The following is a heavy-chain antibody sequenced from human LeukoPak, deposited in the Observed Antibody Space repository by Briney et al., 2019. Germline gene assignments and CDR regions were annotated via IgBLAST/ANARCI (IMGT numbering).Heavy chain of an antibody. Sequence: SVKVSCMASRCTFSSYAISWLRQAPGQGLEWMGRIIPILGIANYAQKFQGRVTITADKSTSTAYMELSSLRSEDTAVYYCACIAVAGTGYFDLWGRGTLVTVSS. CDR1: RCTFSSYA. V-gene: IGHV1-69*04. CDR3: ACIAVAGTGYFDL. D-gene: IGHD6-19*01. J-gene: IGHJ2*01. CDR2: IIPILGIA.